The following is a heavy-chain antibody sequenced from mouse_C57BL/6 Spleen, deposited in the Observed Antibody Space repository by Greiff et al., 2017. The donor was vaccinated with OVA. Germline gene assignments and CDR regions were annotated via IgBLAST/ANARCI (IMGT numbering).Heavy chain of an antibody. V-gene: IGHV1-80*01. CDR3: ARDDYEAY. CDR1: GYAFSSYW. D-gene: IGHD2-4*01. Sequence: VKLMESGAELVKPGASVKISCKASGYAFSSYWMNWVKQRPGKGLEWIGQIYPGDGDTNYNGKFKGKATLTADKSSSTAYMQLSSLTSEDSAVYFCARDDYEAYWGQGTLVTVSA. CDR2: IYPGDGDT. J-gene: IGHJ3*01.